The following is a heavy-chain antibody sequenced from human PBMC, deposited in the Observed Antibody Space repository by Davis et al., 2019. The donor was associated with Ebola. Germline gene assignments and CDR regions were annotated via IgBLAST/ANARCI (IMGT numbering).Heavy chain of an antibody. CDR1: GFTFSSYS. V-gene: IGHV3-21*01. J-gene: IGHJ6*02. D-gene: IGHD6-13*01. Sequence: PGGSLRLSCAASGFTFSSYSMNWVRQAPGKGLEWVSSISSSSSYIYYADSVKGRFTISRDNAKNSLYLQMNSLRAEDTAVYYCARDQDSIAAAGSYYYYYGMDVWGQGTTVTVSS. CDR3: ARDQDSIAAAGSYYYYYGMDV. CDR2: ISSSSSYI.